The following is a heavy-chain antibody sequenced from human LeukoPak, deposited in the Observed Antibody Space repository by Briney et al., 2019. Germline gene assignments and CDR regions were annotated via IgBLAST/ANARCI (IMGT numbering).Heavy chain of an antibody. V-gene: IGHV3-23*01. D-gene: IGHD3-3*01. CDR3: AKAYDFWSGYPIDY. CDR1: GFTFSSYA. CDR2: ISGSGGST. Sequence: GSLRLSCAASGFTFSSYAMSWVRQAPGKGLEWVSAISGSGGSTYYADSVKGRFTISRDNSKNTLYLQMNSLRAEDTAVYYCAKAYDFWSGYPIDYWGQGTLVTVSS. J-gene: IGHJ4*02.